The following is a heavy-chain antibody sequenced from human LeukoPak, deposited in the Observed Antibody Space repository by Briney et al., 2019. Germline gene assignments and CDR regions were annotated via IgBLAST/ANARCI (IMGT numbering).Heavy chain of an antibody. CDR3: ARDLGQHCTSSTCYALGYAFDF. CDR2: IVNSGGTT. D-gene: IGHD2-2*01. V-gene: IGHV3-23*01. CDR1: GFTFSSFA. Sequence: GGSLRLSCAASGFTFSSFAMSWVRQAPGKGLEWVSAIVNSGGTTYYADSVKGRFTISRDNSKNTLYLQMNRLRAEDTAVYYCARDLGQHCTSSTCYALGYAFDFWGQGTMVTVSS. J-gene: IGHJ3*01.